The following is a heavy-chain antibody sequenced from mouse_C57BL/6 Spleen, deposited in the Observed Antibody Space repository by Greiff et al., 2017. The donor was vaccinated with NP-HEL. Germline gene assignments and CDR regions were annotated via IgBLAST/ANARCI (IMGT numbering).Heavy chain of an antibody. D-gene: IGHD2-2*01. Sequence: VQLQQPGAELVKPGASVKLSCKASGYTFTSYWMQWVKQRPGQGLEWIGEIDPSDSYTNYNQKFKGKATLTVDTSSSTAYMQLSSLTSEDSAVYYCARGYYGYDRYFDVWGTGTTVTVSS. CDR2: IDPSDSYT. CDR3: ARGYYGYDRYFDV. J-gene: IGHJ1*03. V-gene: IGHV1-50*01. CDR1: GYTFTSYW.